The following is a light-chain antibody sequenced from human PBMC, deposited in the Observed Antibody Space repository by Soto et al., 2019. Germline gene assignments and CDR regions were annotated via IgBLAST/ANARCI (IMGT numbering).Light chain of an antibody. CDR3: QQRTGWPPLT. Sequence: EIVLTQSPATLSLSPGERATLSCRASQSVSSSLAWYQQKPGQAPRLLIYDAPNRATGIPARFSGSGSGTDFTLTISSLESEDVAVYYCQQRTGWPPLTFGGGNRVEIK. CDR1: QSVSSS. V-gene: IGKV3-11*01. CDR2: DAP. J-gene: IGKJ4*01.